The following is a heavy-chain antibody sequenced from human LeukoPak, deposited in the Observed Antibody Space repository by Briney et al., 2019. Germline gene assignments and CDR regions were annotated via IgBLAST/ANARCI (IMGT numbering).Heavy chain of an antibody. V-gene: IGHV1-2*02. CDR2: INPNSGGT. CDR1: GYTFTGYY. J-gene: IGHJ3*02. D-gene: IGHD3-16*02. Sequence: ASVKVSCKASGYTFTGYYMHWVRQAPGQGLEWMGWINPNSGGTNYAQKFQGRVTMTRDTSISTAYMELSRLRSDDTAVYYCARGPLVGGVIVPPSGDAFDIWGQGTMVTVSS. CDR3: ARGPLVGGVIVPPSGDAFDI.